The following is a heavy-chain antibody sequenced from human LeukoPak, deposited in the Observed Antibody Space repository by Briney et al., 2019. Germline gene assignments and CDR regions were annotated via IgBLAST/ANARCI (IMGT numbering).Heavy chain of an antibody. CDR3: ARGSVAGNYYYYGMDV. V-gene: IGHV3-33*01. CDR1: GFTFNRFG. CDR2: IWYDGSNK. D-gene: IGHD6-19*01. J-gene: IGHJ6*02. Sequence: GGSLRLSCATSGFTFNRFGMHWVRQAPGKGLEWVAVIWYDGSNKDYADSVKGRFTISRDNAKNSLYLQMNSLRAEDTAVYYCARGSVAGNYYYYGMDVWGQGTTVTVSS.